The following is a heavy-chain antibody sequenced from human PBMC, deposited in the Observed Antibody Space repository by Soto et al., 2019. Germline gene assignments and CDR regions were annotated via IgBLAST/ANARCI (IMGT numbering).Heavy chain of an antibody. CDR1: GGTFRTYA. CDR3: AKGTVAGTPTSYYYYGMDV. V-gene: IGHV1-69*12. D-gene: IGHD6-19*01. J-gene: IGHJ6*02. CDR2: IIPIFGTI. Sequence: QVQLLQSGAEVKKPGSSVRVSCEASGGTFRTYAISWVRQAPGQGLEWMGEIIPIFGTINYAQNLQGRLTITADESTATVYMYLTSLRADDTALYYCAKGTVAGTPTSYYYYGMDVWGQGTTVTVSS.